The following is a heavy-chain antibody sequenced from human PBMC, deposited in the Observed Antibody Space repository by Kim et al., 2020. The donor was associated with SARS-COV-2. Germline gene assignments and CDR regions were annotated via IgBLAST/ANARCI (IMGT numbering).Heavy chain of an antibody. V-gene: IGHV1-3*01. D-gene: IGHD3-10*01. CDR2: INAGNGNT. J-gene: IGHJ4*02. Sequence: ASVKVSCKASGYTFTSYAMHWVRQAPGQRLEWMGWINAGNGNTKYSQKFQGRVTITRDTSASTAYMELSSLSSEDTAVYCCARECTVYGSGRNPIDYWGQGTLVTVSS. CDR1: GYTFTSYA. CDR3: ARECTVYGSGRNPIDY.